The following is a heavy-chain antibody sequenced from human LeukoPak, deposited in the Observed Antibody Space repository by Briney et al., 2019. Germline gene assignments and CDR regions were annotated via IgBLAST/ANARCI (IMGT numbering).Heavy chain of an antibody. CDR3: ARVPEQRHWNFDY. CDR2: IKQDGSEK. Sequence: PGGSLRLSCAASGFTFSSNWMSWVRQAPGKGLEWVANIKQDGSEKYYVDSVKGRFTISRDNAKNSLYLQMNSLRAEDTAVYYCARVPEQRHWNFDYWGQGTLVTVSS. J-gene: IGHJ4*02. D-gene: IGHD6-25*01. CDR1: GFTFSSNW. V-gene: IGHV3-7*01.